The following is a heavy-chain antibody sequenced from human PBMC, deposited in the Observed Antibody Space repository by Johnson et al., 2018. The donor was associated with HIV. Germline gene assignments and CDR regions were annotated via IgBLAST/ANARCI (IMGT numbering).Heavy chain of an antibody. CDR1: GFTVSSNY. CDR2: IYSGGST. D-gene: IGHD3-22*01. CDR3: ARERYYYDSSGSYNPHAFDI. V-gene: IGHV3-66*01. J-gene: IGHJ3*02. Sequence: VQLVESGGGLVQPGGSLRLSCAASGFTVSSNYMSWVRQAPGKGLEWVSVIYSGGSTYYADSVKGRFTISRDNSKNTLYLQMNSLRDEDTALYYCARERYYYDSSGSYNPHAFDIWGQGTMVTVSS.